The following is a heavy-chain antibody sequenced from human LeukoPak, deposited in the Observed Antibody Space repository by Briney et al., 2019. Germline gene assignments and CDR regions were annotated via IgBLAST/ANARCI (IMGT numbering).Heavy chain of an antibody. D-gene: IGHD3-22*01. CDR1: GFTFSSYW. Sequence: TGGSLRLSCAASGFTFSSYWMHWVRQAPGKGLVWVSRINSDGSSTSYADSVKGRFTISRDNAKNSLYLQMNSLRAEDTAVYYCAKNEVRLFAGEYFDYLGQGTLVTGSS. J-gene: IGHJ4*01. CDR3: AKNEVRLFAGEYFDY. CDR2: INSDGSST. V-gene: IGHV3-74*01.